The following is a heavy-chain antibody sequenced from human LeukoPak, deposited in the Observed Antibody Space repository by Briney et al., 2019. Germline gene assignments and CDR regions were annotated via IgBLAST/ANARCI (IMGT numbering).Heavy chain of an antibody. CDR2: IYYSGST. D-gene: IGHD3-22*01. Sequence: SETLSLTCTVSGGSISSYYWSWIRQPPGKGLEWIGYIYYSGSTNYNPSLKSRVTISVDTSKNQFSLKLSSVTAANTAVNYFARTSSTGYYFRWFDPWGQGTLVTVSS. CDR1: GGSISSYY. V-gene: IGHV4-59*01. J-gene: IGHJ5*02. CDR3: ARTSSTGYYFRWFDP.